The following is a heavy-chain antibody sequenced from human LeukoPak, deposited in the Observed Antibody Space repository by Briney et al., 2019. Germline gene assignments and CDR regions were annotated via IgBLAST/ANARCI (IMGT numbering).Heavy chain of an antibody. D-gene: IGHD2-21*01. V-gene: IGHV3-74*01. CDR2: INSDGSST. CDR1: GFTFITYW. CDR3: AKFLPTHIVVANYYFDY. Sequence: GGSLRLSCAASGFTFITYWMHWVRQAPGKGLVWVSRINSDGSSTNYADSVKGRFTISRDNAKNTLFLQMNSLRAEDTAVYYCAKFLPTHIVVANYYFDYWGQGTLVTVSS. J-gene: IGHJ4*02.